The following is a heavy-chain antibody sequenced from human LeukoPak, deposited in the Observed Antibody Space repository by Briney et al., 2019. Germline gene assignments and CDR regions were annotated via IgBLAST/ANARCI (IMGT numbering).Heavy chain of an antibody. D-gene: IGHD3-3*01. CDR3: ARTLFGAYNWFDP. CDR1: GFTFSSYS. V-gene: IGHV3-21*01. J-gene: IGHJ5*02. CDR2: ISSSSSYI. Sequence: GGSLRLSCAASGFTFSSYSMNWVRQAPGKGLEWVSSISSSSSYIYYADSVKGRFTISRDNAKSSLYLQMNSLRAEDTAVYYCARTLFGAYNWFDPWGQGALVTVSS.